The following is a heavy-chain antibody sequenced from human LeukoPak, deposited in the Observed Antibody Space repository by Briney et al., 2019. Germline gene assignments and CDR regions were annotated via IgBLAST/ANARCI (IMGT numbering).Heavy chain of an antibody. CDR1: GGSFSGYY. V-gene: IGHV4-59*08. J-gene: IGHJ5*02. CDR3: ARRVTMVRGVITNNWFDP. D-gene: IGHD3-10*01. CDR2: IYYSGST. Sequence: PSETLSLTCAVYGGSFSGYYWSWIRQPPGKGLEWIGYIYYSGSTNYNPSLKSRVTISVDTSKNQFSLKLSSVTAADTAVYYCARRVTMVRGVITNNWFDPWGQGTLVTVSS.